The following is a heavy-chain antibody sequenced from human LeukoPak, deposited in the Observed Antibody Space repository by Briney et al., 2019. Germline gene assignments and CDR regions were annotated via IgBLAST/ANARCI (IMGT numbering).Heavy chain of an antibody. CDR2: IYSGGST. CDR1: GFTVSGYY. Sequence: PGGSLRLSCAASGFTVSGYYMSWVRHAPGKGLEWVSVIYSGGSTYYACSVKGRFTISRDTSKNTLYLQMNSLRAEDTAVYYCARGFPVVAGNFDYWGQGTLVTVSS. CDR3: ARGFPVVAGNFDY. D-gene: IGHD6-19*01. J-gene: IGHJ4*02. V-gene: IGHV3-66*01.